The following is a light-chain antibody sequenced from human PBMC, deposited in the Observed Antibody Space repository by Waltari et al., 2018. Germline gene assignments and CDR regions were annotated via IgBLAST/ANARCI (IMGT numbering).Light chain of an antibody. CDR1: GSNIGAGYD. CDR3: QSYDRSLSVV. CDR2: CNN. V-gene: IGLV1-40*01. J-gene: IGLJ2*01. Sequence: QSALTQPPSVSGAPGQRVTISCTGSGSNIGAGYDVNWYQQFPGTVPKRLLSCNNTRPSGVPDRVSASKTGTSASLAITGLQAEDEADYYCQSYDRSLSVVFGGGTKLTVL.